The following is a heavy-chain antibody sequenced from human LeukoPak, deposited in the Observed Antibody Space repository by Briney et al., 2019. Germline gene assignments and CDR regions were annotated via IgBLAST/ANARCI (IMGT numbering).Heavy chain of an antibody. CDR3: ARVKWLVRGRYYDFDI. J-gene: IGHJ3*02. D-gene: IGHD6-19*01. CDR1: GYIFTGYY. Sequence: SVTVSCKASGYIFTGYYMHWGRQAPGQGLEWGGWINPNSGGTNYAQKFQGTVTMTRDTSISTAYKELSRLRSDDTAVYYRARVKWLVRGRYYDFDIWGQGTMVPVSS. V-gene: IGHV1-2*02. CDR2: INPNSGGT.